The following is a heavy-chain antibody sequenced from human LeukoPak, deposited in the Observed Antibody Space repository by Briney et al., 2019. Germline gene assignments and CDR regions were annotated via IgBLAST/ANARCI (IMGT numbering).Heavy chain of an antibody. D-gene: IGHD3-22*01. Sequence: SGTLPLTCTVSGDSINSLDLWSWVRQPPGKGLEWIGEMYLSGTTHSNPSVKSRVTISIDKSKSQFFLNLSSVTAADTAVYYCAGLVGRYSSGLYYYYFDYWGQGTLVTVSS. V-gene: IGHV4-4*02. CDR2: MYLSGTT. CDR3: AGLVGRYSSGLYYYYFDY. J-gene: IGHJ4*02. CDR1: GDSINSLDL.